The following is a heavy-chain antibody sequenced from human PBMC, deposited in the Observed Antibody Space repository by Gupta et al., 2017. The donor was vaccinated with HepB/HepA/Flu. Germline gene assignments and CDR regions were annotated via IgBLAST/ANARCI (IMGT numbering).Heavy chain of an antibody. CDR1: GFTFSSYW. J-gene: IGHJ3*02. CDR2: IKQDGSEK. V-gene: IGHV3-7*01. D-gene: IGHD6-13*01. Sequence: EVQLVESGGGLVQPGGSLRLSCAASGFTFSSYWMSWVRQAPGKGLEWVANIKQDGSEKYYVDSVKDRFTISRDNAKNSLYLQMNSLRAEDTAVYYCARDRIAAAGTIQDDAFDIWGQGTMVTVSS. CDR3: ARDRIAAAGTIQDDAFDI.